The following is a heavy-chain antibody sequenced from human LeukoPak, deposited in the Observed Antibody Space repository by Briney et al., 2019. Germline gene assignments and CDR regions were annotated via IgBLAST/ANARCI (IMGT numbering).Heavy chain of an antibody. CDR1: GGSLSSHY. CDR2: IYYNGNT. CDR3: ARQTGRLDP. V-gene: IGHV4-59*11. Sequence: SETLSLTCSVPGGSLSSHYWSWIRQPPGKGLEWIGYIYYNGNTNYNPSLKSRVTISVDTSKNQFSLKLNSVTAADTAMYYCARQTGRLDPWGQGTLVTVSS. J-gene: IGHJ5*02.